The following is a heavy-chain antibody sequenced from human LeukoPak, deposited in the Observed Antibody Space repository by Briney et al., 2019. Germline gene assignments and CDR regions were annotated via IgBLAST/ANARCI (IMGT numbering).Heavy chain of an antibody. CDR2: INRDGTNT. V-gene: IGHV3-74*01. CDR3: ARESSAYDFVDY. D-gene: IGHD5-12*01. CDR1: GFTLRGYW. Sequence: GGSLRLSCEASGFTLRGYWMHWVRQSPGKGLVWVSRINRDGTNTKYADSVKGRFTISRDNAKDTLYLQMTSLRAEDTAIYYCARESSAYDFVDYWGQEILVTVSS. J-gene: IGHJ4*02.